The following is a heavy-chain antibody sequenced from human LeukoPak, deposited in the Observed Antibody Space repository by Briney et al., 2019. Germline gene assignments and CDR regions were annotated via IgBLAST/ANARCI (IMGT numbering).Heavy chain of an antibody. J-gene: IGHJ3*02. D-gene: IGHD1-26*01. CDR1: GGSFSGYY. CDR2: INHSGST. Sequence: SETLSLTCAVYGGSFSGYYWSWIRQPPGKGQEWIGEINHSGSTNYNPSHKSRVTISIDTSKNQFSLILSSVTAADTAVYYCARHRWELNGFDIWGQGTMVTVSS. V-gene: IGHV4-34*01. CDR3: ARHRWELNGFDI.